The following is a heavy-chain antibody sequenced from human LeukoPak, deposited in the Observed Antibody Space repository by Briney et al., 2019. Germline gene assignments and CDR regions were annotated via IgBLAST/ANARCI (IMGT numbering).Heavy chain of an antibody. D-gene: IGHD3-10*01. CDR1: GFTVSSNY. CDR2: IYSGGST. J-gene: IGHJ4*02. Sequence: GGSLRLSCAASGFTVSSNYMSWVRQAPGKGLEWVSVIYSGGSTYYADSVKGRFTISRDNSKNTLYLQMNSLRAEDTAVYYCASEGSGSYYALDYWGQGTLVTVSS. V-gene: IGHV3-66*01. CDR3: ASEGSGSYYALDY.